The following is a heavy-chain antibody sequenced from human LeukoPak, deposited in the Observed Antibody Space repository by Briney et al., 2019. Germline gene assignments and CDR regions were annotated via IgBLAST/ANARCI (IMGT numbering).Heavy chain of an antibody. CDR1: GFIFSGSA. CDR3: VRDVRGSGSY. J-gene: IGHJ4*02. Sequence: PGGSLRLSCAASGFIFSGSAMHWVRQASGKGLEWVGRIRSKANSYATTYAASVKGRFTISRDDAKNSLYLQMNSLRVEDTAVYYCVRDVRGSGSYWGQGTLVSVSS. V-gene: IGHV3-73*01. CDR2: IRSKANSYAT. D-gene: IGHD3-10*01.